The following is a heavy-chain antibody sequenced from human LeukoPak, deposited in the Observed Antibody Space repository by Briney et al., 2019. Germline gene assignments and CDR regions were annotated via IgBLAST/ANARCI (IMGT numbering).Heavy chain of an antibody. D-gene: IGHD6-6*01. CDR1: GFTFSSYG. Sequence: PGGSLRLSCAASGFTFSSYGMHWVRQAPGKGLEWVAFIRYDGSNKYYADSVKGRFTISRDNSKNTLYLQMNSLRAEDTAVYYCARHGATWQLVYYWYFDLWGRGPLVIVSS. CDR2: IRYDGSNK. V-gene: IGHV3-30*02. CDR3: ARHGATWQLVYYWYFDL. J-gene: IGHJ2*01.